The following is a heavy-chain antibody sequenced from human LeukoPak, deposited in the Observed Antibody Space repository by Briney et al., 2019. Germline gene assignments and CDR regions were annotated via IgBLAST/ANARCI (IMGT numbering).Heavy chain of an antibody. J-gene: IGHJ6*03. CDR2: IYYSGST. CDR1: GGSISSYY. V-gene: IGHV4-59*01. D-gene: IGHD1-26*01. Sequence: SETLSLTCTVSGGSISSYYWSWIRQPPGKGLEWIGYIYYSGSTNYNPPLKSRVTISVDTSKNQFSLKLSSVTAADTAVYYCARAVGASGAVPAHYYYYYMDVWGKGTTVTVSS. CDR3: ARAVGASGAVPAHYYYYYMDV.